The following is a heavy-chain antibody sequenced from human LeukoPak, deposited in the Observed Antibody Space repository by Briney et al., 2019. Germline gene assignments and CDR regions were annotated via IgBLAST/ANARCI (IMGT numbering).Heavy chain of an antibody. CDR3: AVRNRSSWSPFDF. Sequence: ASVKVSCKASGYTFTGYYMHWVRQAPGQGLEWMGWISAYNGDTNYAQKPQGRVTMTTDTSTSTAYMELRSLRSDDTAVYYCAVRNRSSWSPFDFWGQGTLVTVSS. J-gene: IGHJ4*02. V-gene: IGHV1-18*04. CDR1: GYTFTGYY. CDR2: ISAYNGDT. D-gene: IGHD6-13*01.